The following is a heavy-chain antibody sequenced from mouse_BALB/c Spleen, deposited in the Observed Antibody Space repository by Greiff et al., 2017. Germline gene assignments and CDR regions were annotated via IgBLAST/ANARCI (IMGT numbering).Heavy chain of an antibody. CDR2: ISNSGST. Sequence: EVHLVESGPSLVKPSQTLSLTCSVTGDSITSGYWNWVRKSPGNKLEYMGNISNSGSTYYNPSLKSRISITQDTSKNQYYLQLNSVTTEDTATYCCAREDYYGSGGYFDYWGQGTTLTVSS. D-gene: IGHD1-1*01. J-gene: IGHJ2*01. V-gene: IGHV3-8*02. CDR3: AREDYYGSGGYFDY. CDR1: GDSITSGY.